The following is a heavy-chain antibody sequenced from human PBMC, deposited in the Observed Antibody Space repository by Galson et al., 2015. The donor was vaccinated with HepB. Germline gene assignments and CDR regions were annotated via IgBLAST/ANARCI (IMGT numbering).Heavy chain of an antibody. Sequence: SLRLSCAASGFTFSNYRMSWVRQAPGKGLEWVSLMSWDGASTYYADSVKGRFTISRDYNKNSLYLQMSSLRTEDSAFYYCAKDRNKHNRPWYNYCGLDVWGQGTTVTVSS. J-gene: IGHJ6*02. CDR3: AKDRNKHNRPWYNYCGLDV. V-gene: IGHV3-43*01. CDR2: MSWDGAST. D-gene: IGHD2-21*01. CDR1: GFTFSNYR.